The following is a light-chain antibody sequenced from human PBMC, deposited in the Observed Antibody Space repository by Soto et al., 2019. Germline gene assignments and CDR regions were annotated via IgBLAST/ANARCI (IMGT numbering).Light chain of an antibody. J-gene: IGKJ1*01. Sequence: DIQVTQSPSSLSASVGDRVTITCRASQNINNYLNWYQQKPGKAPKLLIYAASSLQSGVPSRFSGSGSGTDFTLTISSLQPEDFATYYCHQSFSTLWTFGQGTKVEIK. CDR3: HQSFSTLWT. CDR1: QNINNY. V-gene: IGKV1-39*01. CDR2: AAS.